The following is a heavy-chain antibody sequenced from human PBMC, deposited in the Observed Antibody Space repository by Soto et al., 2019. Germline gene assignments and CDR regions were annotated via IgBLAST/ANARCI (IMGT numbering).Heavy chain of an antibody. CDR3: ARRSMTTELESWFDP. Sequence: SETLSLTCTVSGGSISSGDYYWSWIRQPPGKGLEWIGYIYYSGSTYYNPSLKSRVTISVDTSKNQFSLKLSSVTAADTAVYYCARRSMTTELESWFDPWGQGTLVTVSS. CDR2: IYYSGST. CDR1: GGSISSGDYY. D-gene: IGHD1-1*01. V-gene: IGHV4-30-4*01. J-gene: IGHJ5*02.